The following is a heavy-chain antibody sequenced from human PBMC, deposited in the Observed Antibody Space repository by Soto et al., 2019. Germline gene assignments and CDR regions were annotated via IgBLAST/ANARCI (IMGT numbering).Heavy chain of an antibody. D-gene: IGHD3-10*01. CDR2: INANGNI. CDR3: ARGLILWFGEFTRRGGYYYYMDV. CDR1: GGSFSGYQ. Sequence: QVQLQQWGAGLLKPSETLSLTCAVYGGSFSGYQWTWIRQTPGKGLEWIGEINANGNINYNPSLNSRVTIVIYTPKKQISLKLSSVTAADTAVYYSARGLILWFGEFTRRGGYYYYMDVWGKGTTVTVSS. J-gene: IGHJ6*03. V-gene: IGHV4-34*01.